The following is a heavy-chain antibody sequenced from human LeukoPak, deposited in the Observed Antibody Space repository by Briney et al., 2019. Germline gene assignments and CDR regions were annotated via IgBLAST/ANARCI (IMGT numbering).Heavy chain of an antibody. CDR3: ARDAYCRGGGCNYLSNPLDF. Sequence: SETLSLTCIVSGYYMSRDFFWGWIRQSPGKGLEWIGSVYQNGATYYNPSLQSRVTISIDTSKNQFSLRLRSVTAADTAVYYCARDAYCRGGGCNYLSNPLDFWGQGTLVTVSS. CDR2: VYQNGAT. D-gene: IGHD2-15*01. CDR1: GYYMSRDFF. J-gene: IGHJ4*02. V-gene: IGHV4-38-2*02.